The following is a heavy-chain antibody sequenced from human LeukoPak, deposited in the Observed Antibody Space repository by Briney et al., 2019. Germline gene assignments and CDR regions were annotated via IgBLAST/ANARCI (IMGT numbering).Heavy chain of an antibody. J-gene: IGHJ3*02. Sequence: ASVKVSCKASGYTFPRYGVSWVRQAPGQGLEWMAWISAYNGNTNYAQKLQGIVTMTTDTSTNTAYMELRSLRSDDTAVYYCARARYLTGSRDDAFDIWGQGTVVTVSS. D-gene: IGHD1-26*01. CDR2: ISAYNGNT. CDR3: ARARYLTGSRDDAFDI. CDR1: GYTFPRYG. V-gene: IGHV1-18*04.